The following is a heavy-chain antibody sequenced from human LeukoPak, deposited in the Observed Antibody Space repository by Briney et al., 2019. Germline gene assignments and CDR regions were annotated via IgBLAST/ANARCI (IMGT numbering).Heavy chain of an antibody. CDR3: ARDRWYYDYVWDYYFDY. CDR1: GFTFSSYG. Sequence: GGPLRLSCAASGFTFSSYGMHWVRQAPGKGLEWVAVIWYDGSNKYYADSVKGRFTISRDNSKNTLYLQMNSLRAEDTAVYYCARDRWYYDYVWDYYFDYWGQGTLVTVSS. D-gene: IGHD3-16*01. J-gene: IGHJ4*02. V-gene: IGHV3-33*01. CDR2: IWYDGSNK.